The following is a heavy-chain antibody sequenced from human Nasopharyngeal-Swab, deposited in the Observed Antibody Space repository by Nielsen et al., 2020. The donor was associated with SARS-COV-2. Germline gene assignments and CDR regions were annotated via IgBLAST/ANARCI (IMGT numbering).Heavy chain of an antibody. CDR2: ISYEGSKK. CDR1: GFNFNNYG. D-gene: IGHD3-10*01. CDR3: AKATQIFWFGQFRNDAFDV. V-gene: IGHV3-30*18. Sequence: GGSLRLSCAASGFNFNNYGMHWVRQAPGKGLEWVAVISYEGSKKFYVASVEGRFTVSRDFSKNPLFLEMSSLRPEDTAVYYCAKATQIFWFGQFRNDAFDVWGRGTMVTVSS. J-gene: IGHJ3*01.